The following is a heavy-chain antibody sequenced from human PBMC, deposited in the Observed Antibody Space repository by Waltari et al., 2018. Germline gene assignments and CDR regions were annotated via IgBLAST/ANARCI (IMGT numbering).Heavy chain of an antibody. CDR1: GGTFSSYT. CDR2: ISPCLGKT. CDR3: ATCRDSSGDYSNWFDP. D-gene: IGHD3-22*01. Sequence: QVQLVQSGAEVKKPGSPVKVSCKASGGTFSSYTISWVRKAPGQGLEWMVRISPCLGKTNYAQKFKGRVTITGDKATSTAYMELSSMRAEDTAVYYCATCRDSSGDYSNWFDPWGQGTLVTVSS. V-gene: IGHV1-69*02. J-gene: IGHJ5*02.